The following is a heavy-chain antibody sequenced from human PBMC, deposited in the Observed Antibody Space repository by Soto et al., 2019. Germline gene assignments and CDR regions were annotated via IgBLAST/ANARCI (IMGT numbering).Heavy chain of an antibody. CDR2: ISGSGSSV. Sequence: EVELLESGGGLVRPGGSLRLSCAASGFTFSHYVLSWVRQSPESGLEWVSTISGSGSSVYVADSVRGRFIMSRDLSTNTVSLQMNILRAEDTAVYYCAKVRASSLSASYFYYGLDVWCQGTTVTVSS. V-gene: IGHV3-23*01. CDR1: GFTFSHYV. D-gene: IGHD3-10*01. CDR3: AKVRASSLSASYFYYGLDV. J-gene: IGHJ6*02.